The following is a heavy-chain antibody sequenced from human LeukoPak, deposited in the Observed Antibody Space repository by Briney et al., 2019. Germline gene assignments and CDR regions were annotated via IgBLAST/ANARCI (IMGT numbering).Heavy chain of an antibody. V-gene: IGHV3-30*18. D-gene: IGHD4-17*01. CDR1: GFTFSSYG. CDR2: ISYDGSNK. J-gene: IGHJ6*02. CDR3: AKDRGVTTALGPYYYYGMDV. Sequence: AGGSLRLSCAASGFTFSSYGMHWVRQAPGKGLEWVAVISYDGSNKYYADSVKGRFTISRDYSKNTLYLQMNSLRAEDTAVYYCAKDRGVTTALGPYYYYGMDVWGQGTTVTVSS.